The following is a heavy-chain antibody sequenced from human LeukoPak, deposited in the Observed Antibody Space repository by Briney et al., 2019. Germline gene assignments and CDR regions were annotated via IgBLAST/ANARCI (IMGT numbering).Heavy chain of an antibody. D-gene: IGHD3-16*01. CDR3: ARDLGKRGGYFDY. V-gene: IGHV4-34*01. J-gene: IGHJ4*02. CDR1: GGSFSGYY. Sequence: SETLSLTCAVYGGSFSGYYWSWIRQPPGKGLEWIGEINHSGSTNYNPSLKSRVTISVDTSKNQFSLKLSSVTAADTAVYYCARDLGKRGGYFDYWGQGTLVTVSS. CDR2: INHSGST.